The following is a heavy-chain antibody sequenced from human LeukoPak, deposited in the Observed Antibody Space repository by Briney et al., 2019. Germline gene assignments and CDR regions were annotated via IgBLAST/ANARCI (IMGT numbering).Heavy chain of an antibody. J-gene: IGHJ4*02. CDR2: ISGSGGST. CDR1: GFTFSSYA. D-gene: IGHD2-15*01. Sequence: GGSLRLSCAASGFTFSSYAMSWVRQAPGKGLEWVSAISGSGGSTYYADSVKGRFTISRDNSKNTLYLQMNSLRAEDTAAYYCAKGLYLYCSGGSCYSVGPYFDYWGQGTLVTVSS. CDR3: AKGLYLYCSGGSCYSVGPYFDY. V-gene: IGHV3-23*01.